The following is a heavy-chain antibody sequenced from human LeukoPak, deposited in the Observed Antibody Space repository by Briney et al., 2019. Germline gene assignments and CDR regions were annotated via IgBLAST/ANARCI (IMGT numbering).Heavy chain of an antibody. J-gene: IGHJ3*02. Sequence: PGGSLRLSCAASGFTFSSYGMHWVRQAPGKGLEWVAVIWYDGSNKYYADSVKGRFTISRDNAKYSLYLQMNSLRAEDTAVYYCARDHNWAFDIWGQGTMITVSS. CDR1: GFTFSSYG. CDR2: IWYDGSNK. D-gene: IGHD5-24*01. V-gene: IGHV3-33*01. CDR3: ARDHNWAFDI.